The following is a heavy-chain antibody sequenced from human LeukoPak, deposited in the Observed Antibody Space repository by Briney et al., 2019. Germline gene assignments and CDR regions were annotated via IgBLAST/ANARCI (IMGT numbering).Heavy chain of an antibody. CDR2: ISGSGGST. Sequence: PGGSLRLSCAASGFTFSSYRMTWVRQAPGKGLEWVSSISGSGGSTYYADSVKGRFTISRDNSKNTLYLQMNSLRAEDTAVYYCAKQGDSSGLSYYWGQGTLVTVSS. V-gene: IGHV3-23*01. CDR1: GFTFSSYR. J-gene: IGHJ4*02. D-gene: IGHD3-22*01. CDR3: AKQGDSSGLSYY.